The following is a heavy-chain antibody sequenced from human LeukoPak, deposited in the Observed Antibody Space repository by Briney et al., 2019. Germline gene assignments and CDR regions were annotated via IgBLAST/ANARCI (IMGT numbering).Heavy chain of an antibody. J-gene: IGHJ4*02. CDR2: IDYRGST. Sequence: SETLSLTCTVSNSSISTYYWTWIRQTPGKGLEWIGHIDYRGSTNHNPSLKSRVTISVDSSKKQFSLRVTSVTAADTAVYYCAAGAPKFLHLIYWGRGTPVTVSS. CDR3: AAGAPKFLHLIY. CDR1: NSSISTYY. D-gene: IGHD5-24*01. V-gene: IGHV4-59*01.